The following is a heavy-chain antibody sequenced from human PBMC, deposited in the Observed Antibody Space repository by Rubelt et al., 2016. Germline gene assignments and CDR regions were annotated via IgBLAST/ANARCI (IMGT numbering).Heavy chain of an antibody. Sequence: APGKGLEWMGGFDPEDGETIYAQKFQGRVTMTEDTYTDTAYMELSSLRSEDTAVYYCVTGIIRLKPFDYWGQGTLVTVSS. CDR3: VTGIIRLKPFDY. CDR2: FDPEDGET. V-gene: IGHV1-24*01. J-gene: IGHJ4*02. D-gene: IGHD2-15*01.